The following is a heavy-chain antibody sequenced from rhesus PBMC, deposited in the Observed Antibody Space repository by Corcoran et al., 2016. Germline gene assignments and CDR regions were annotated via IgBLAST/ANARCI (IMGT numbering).Heavy chain of an antibody. Sequence: QVQLQEPGPGLLKPSATLALTCSFSGYSLRPGPFWGLIRPPPGKGLEYIGDFSGPTGSSYYYNSSLESRVTISKDTSTNMFFLTLSSVTAADTAVYFCVRGTPPDNWGQGVLVTVSS. CDR3: VRGTPPDN. CDR2: FSGPTGSS. D-gene: IGHD5-42*01. J-gene: IGHJ4*01. CDR1: GYSLRPGPF. V-gene: IGHV4-99*01.